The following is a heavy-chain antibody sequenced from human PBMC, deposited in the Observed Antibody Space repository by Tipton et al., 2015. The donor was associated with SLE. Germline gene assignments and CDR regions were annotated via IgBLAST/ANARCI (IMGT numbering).Heavy chain of an antibody. D-gene: IGHD3-3*01. CDR3: ARQYYDFWSAYYYMDV. CDR2: INHSGST. V-gene: IGHV4-34*01. CDR1: GGSFSGYC. Sequence: TLSLTCAVYGGSFSGYCWSWIRQPPGKGLEWIGEINHSGSTNCNPSLKSRLTISVDTSKNQFSLKLRSVTAADTAVYYCARQYYDFWSAYYYMDVWGKGTTVTVSS. J-gene: IGHJ6*03.